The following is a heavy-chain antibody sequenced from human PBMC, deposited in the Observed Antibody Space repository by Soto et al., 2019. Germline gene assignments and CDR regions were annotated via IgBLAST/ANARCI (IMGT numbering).Heavy chain of an antibody. J-gene: IGHJ6*03. D-gene: IGHD3-3*01. CDR3: ARRPGYYDFWSGYYSYYYMDV. V-gene: IGHV1-8*01. Sequence: GASVKVSCKASGYTFTSYDINWVRQATGQGLEWMGWMNPNSGNTGYAQKFQGRVTMTRNTSISTAYMELSSLRSEDTAVYYCARRPGYYDFWSGYYSYYYMDVWGKGTTVTVSS. CDR1: GYTFTSYD. CDR2: MNPNSGNT.